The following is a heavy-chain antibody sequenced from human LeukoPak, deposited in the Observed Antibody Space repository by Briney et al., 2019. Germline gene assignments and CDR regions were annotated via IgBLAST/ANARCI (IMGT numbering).Heavy chain of an antibody. V-gene: IGHV3-13*01. CDR3: ARGAKYGSGSYYVSWFDP. CDR2: IGTAGDT. J-gene: IGHJ5*02. CDR1: GFIFDDYA. D-gene: IGHD3-10*01. Sequence: PGGSLRLSCAASGFIFDDYAMHWVRQATGKGLEWVSAIGTAGDTYYPGSVKGRFTISRENAKNSLYLQMNSLRAGDTAVYYCARGAKYGSGSYYVSWFDPWGQGTLVTVSS.